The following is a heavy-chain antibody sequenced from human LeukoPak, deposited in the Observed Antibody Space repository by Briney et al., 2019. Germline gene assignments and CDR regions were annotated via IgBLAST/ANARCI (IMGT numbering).Heavy chain of an antibody. J-gene: IGHJ4*02. CDR2: INGDGSNI. Sequence: GGSLRLSCAASGFTFSSYWMHWVRQAPGKGLVWVSRINGDGSNINYADSVRGRFTISRDNAKNTLHLQMNSLRDEDTAVYYCARVLTGSNRQLDYWGQGTLVTVSS. CDR1: GFTFSSYW. D-gene: IGHD3-9*01. V-gene: IGHV3-74*01. CDR3: ARVLTGSNRQLDY.